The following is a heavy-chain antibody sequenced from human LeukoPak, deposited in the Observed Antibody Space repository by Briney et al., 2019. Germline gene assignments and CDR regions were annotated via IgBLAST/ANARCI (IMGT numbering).Heavy chain of an antibody. CDR2: IRYDGSNK. J-gene: IGHJ4*02. CDR1: GFTFSSYG. D-gene: IGHD3-10*01. CDR3: AKAEPIWFGETYAASELANLDY. Sequence: PGGSLRLSCAASGFTFSSYGMHWVRQAPGKGLEWVAFIRYDGSNKYYADSVKGRFTISRDNSKNTLYLQMNSLRAEDTAVYYCAKAEPIWFGETYAASELANLDYWGQGTLVTVSS. V-gene: IGHV3-30*02.